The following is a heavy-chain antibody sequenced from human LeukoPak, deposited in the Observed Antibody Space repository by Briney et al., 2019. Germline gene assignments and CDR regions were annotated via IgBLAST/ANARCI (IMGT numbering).Heavy chain of an antibody. J-gene: IGHJ3*02. CDR3: ARGTPYYDSSGYYFDAFDI. CDR1: GYTFTSYY. CDR2: INPIGGSA. V-gene: IGHV1-46*01. D-gene: IGHD3-22*01. Sequence: GASVKVSCKASGYTFTSYYMHWVRQAPGQGLEWMGIINPIGGSASYAQKVQGRVTITRDTSTRTGYMELRSLRSEDTAVYYCARGTPYYDSSGYYFDAFDIWGQGTMVTVSS.